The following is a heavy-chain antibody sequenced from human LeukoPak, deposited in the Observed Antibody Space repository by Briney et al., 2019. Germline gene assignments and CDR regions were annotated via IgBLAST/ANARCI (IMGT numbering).Heavy chain of an antibody. Sequence: PSVTLSLTCTVSGGSISTYFWTWIRQFPGKGVEWVGYIYYTGTTSYNPSLKSRVTISVDTSKNQFSLSLSSVTAADTAVYYCARYHQPSGPNWLDRWGQGTLVTVSS. D-gene: IGHD2-15*01. CDR1: GGSISTYF. CDR3: ARYHQPSGPNWLDR. CDR2: IYYTGTT. V-gene: IGHV4-59*01. J-gene: IGHJ5*02.